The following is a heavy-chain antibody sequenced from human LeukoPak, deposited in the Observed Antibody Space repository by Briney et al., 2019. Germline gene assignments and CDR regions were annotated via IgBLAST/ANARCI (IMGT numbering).Heavy chain of an antibody. CDR1: GGTFSSYA. CDR3: AIQLELDVFDI. Sequence: GASVKVSCKASGGTFSSYAISWVRQAPGQGLEWMGGIIPIFGTANYAQKFQGRVTITADESTGTAYMELSSLSSEDTAVYCCAIQLELDVFDIRGQETKVTVSS. J-gene: IGHJ3*02. D-gene: IGHD1-1*01. CDR2: IIPIFGTA. V-gene: IGHV1-69*13.